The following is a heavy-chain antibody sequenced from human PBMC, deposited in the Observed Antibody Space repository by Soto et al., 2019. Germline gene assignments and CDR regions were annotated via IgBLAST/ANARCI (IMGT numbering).Heavy chain of an antibody. J-gene: IGHJ6*02. CDR2: IIPIFGTT. D-gene: IGHD6-6*01. V-gene: IGHV1-69*06. CDR1: GGTTSSYA. Sequence: QVQLVQSGAEVKKPGSSVKVSCKASGGTTSSYAISWVRQAPGPGLEWMGGIIPIFGTTNYAQKFQGRVTITADKSTDTVYMEVSSLRSEDTAVYYWAGYWPRDSSSFSRLYYGMAVWGQGTTVTVSS. CDR3: AGYWPRDSSSFSRLYYGMAV.